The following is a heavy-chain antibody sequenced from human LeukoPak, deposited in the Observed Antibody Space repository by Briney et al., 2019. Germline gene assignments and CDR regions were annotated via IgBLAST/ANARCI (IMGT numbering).Heavy chain of an antibody. J-gene: IGHJ4*02. D-gene: IGHD5-18*01. V-gene: IGHV3-48*02. CDR1: GFTFSTYS. Sequence: GGSLRLSCAASGFTFSTYSMNWVRQAPGKGLEWVSFISTGSSTIYYADSVKGRFTISRVNAKNSLYLQMNSLRDEDTAVYYCARVAEIQLWLRSAFDYWGQGTLVTVSS. CDR2: ISTGSSTI. CDR3: ARVAEIQLWLRSAFDY.